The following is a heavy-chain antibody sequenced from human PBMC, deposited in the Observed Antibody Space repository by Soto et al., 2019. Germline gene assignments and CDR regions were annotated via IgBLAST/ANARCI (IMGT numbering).Heavy chain of an antibody. Sequence: SVKVSCKASGGTFSSYAISWVRQAPGQGLEWMGGIIPIFGTANYAQKFQGRVTITADESTSTAYMELSSLRSEDTAVYYCARGGYSSSWKYDYWGQGTLVTVSS. CDR1: GGTFSSYA. V-gene: IGHV1-69*13. J-gene: IGHJ4*02. D-gene: IGHD6-13*01. CDR3: ARGGYSSSWKYDY. CDR2: IIPIFGTA.